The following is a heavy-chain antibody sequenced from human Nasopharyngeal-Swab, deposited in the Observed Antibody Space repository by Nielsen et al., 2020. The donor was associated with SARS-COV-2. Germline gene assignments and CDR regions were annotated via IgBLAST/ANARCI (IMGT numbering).Heavy chain of an antibody. D-gene: IGHD2-21*02. CDR2: IYSGGST. Sequence: GGSLRLSCAASGFTVSSNYMSWVRQAPGKGLEWVSVIYSGGSTYYADSVKGRFTISRDNSKKTLYLQMNSLRAEDTAVYYCAKWSQVTTDAFDIWGQGTMVTVSS. J-gene: IGHJ3*02. CDR3: AKWSQVTTDAFDI. CDR1: GFTVSSNY. V-gene: IGHV3-53*01.